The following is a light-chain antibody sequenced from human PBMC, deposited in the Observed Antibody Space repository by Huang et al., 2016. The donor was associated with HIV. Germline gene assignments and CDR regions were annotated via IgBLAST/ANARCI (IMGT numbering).Light chain of an antibody. CDR2: AAS. CDR1: QAINNF. CDR3: QQYYSYRT. J-gene: IGKJ1*01. Sequence: AIRMTQSPSSLSASTGDRVNITCRASQAINNFLAWYQQKPGNAPNLLIYAASILETGVPSRFSGSGSGTEFNLSISCLQSEDFATYYCQQYYSYRTFGQGTQVEIK. V-gene: IGKV1-8*01.